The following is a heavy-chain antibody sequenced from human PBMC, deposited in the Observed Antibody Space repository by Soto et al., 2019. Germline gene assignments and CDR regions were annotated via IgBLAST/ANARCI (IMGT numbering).Heavy chain of an antibody. CDR2: IRSKANSYAT. V-gene: IGHV3-73*01. J-gene: IGHJ5*02. CDR3: MSVGATRYNWFDP. Sequence: GGSLRLSCAASGFTFSGSAMHWVRQASGKGLEWVGRIRSKANSYATAYAASVKGRFTISRDDSKNTAYLQMNSLKTEDTAVYYCMSVGATRYNWFDPWGQGTLVTVSS. CDR1: GFTFSGSA. D-gene: IGHD1-26*01.